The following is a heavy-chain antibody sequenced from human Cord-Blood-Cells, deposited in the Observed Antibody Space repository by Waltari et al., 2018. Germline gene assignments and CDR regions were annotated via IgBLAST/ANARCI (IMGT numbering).Heavy chain of an antibody. D-gene: IGHD7-27*01. V-gene: IGHV1-8*01. CDR1: GYTFTSYD. CDR3: ARRGLFWKLTGDNWFDP. CDR2: MNPTRGNT. J-gene: IGHJ5*02. Sequence: QVQLVQSGAEVKKPGASVKVSCKASGYTFTSYDINWVRTATGPGLEWMGWMNPTRGNTGYAQKFEGKVTMTRNTSISTAYMELSSLRSEDTAVYYCARRGLFWKLTGDNWFDPWGQGTLVTVSS.